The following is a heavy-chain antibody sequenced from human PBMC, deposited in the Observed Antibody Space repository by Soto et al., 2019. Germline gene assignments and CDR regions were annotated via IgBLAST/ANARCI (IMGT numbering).Heavy chain of an antibody. CDR3: AREGNLGRWIQPLDS. J-gene: IGHJ4*02. D-gene: IGHD2-2*03. Sequence: SETLSLTCSVSGGPINSNTHYWGCIRIWGWIRIRQPPGKGLEWIGYIYYSGSTNYNPSLKSRVTISVDTSKNQFSLKLSSVTAADTAVYFCAREGNLGRWIQPLDSWGQGTLVTVSS. V-gene: IGHV4-61*01. CDR1: GGPINSNTHY. CDR2: IYYSGST.